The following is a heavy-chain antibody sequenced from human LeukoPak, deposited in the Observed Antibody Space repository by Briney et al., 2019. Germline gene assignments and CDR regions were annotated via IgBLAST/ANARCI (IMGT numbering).Heavy chain of an antibody. CDR2: IYHSGST. V-gene: IGHV4-38-2*01. CDR3: ARRVEYSKAWDY. Sequence: PSETLSLTCAVSGYSISSGYYWGGIRQPPGKGLEWIGSIYHSGSTYYNPSLKSRVTISVDTSKNQFSLKLSSVTAADTAVYYCARRVEYSKAWDYWGQGTLVTVSS. CDR1: GYSISSGYY. D-gene: IGHD4-11*01. J-gene: IGHJ4*02.